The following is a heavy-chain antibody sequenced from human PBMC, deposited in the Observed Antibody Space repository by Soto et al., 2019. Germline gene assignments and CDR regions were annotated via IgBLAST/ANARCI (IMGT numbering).Heavy chain of an antibody. D-gene: IGHD3-9*01. CDR2: ISGSGGST. CDR1: GFTFSSYA. Sequence: GGSLRLSCAASGFTFSSYAMSWVRQAPGKGLEWVSAISGSGGSTYYADSVKGRFTISRDNSKNTLYLQMNSLRAEDTAVYYCAKDQRSSFYDILTGPLDYWSQGTLVTVSS. J-gene: IGHJ4*02. CDR3: AKDQRSSFYDILTGPLDY. V-gene: IGHV3-23*01.